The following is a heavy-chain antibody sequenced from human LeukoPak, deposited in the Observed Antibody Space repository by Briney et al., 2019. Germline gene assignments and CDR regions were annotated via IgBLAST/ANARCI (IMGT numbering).Heavy chain of an antibody. CDR2: MNPNSGNT. Sequence: ASVKVSCKASGYTFTSYDINWVRQATGQGLEWMGWMNPNSGNTGYAQKFQGRVTMTRNTSISTAYMELSSLRSEDTAVYYCARLGYSGYEYYFDYWGQGTLVTVSS. D-gene: IGHD5-12*01. CDR1: GYTFTSYD. V-gene: IGHV1-8*01. CDR3: ARLGYSGYEYYFDY. J-gene: IGHJ4*02.